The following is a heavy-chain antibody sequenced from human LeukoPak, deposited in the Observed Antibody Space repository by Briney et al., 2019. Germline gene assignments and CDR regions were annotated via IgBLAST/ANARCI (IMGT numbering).Heavy chain of an antibody. J-gene: IGHJ3*02. D-gene: IGHD5-18*01. Sequence: SVKVSCKVSGGTSSTYSINWVRQAPGQGLEWMGGIIPIFGTGNPAQKFQDRVTITADAYTRTAFMELSSLRSEDTAVYYCATDVPPETVMVSAFDMWGQGTMVTV. V-gene: IGHV1-69*13. CDR1: GGTSSTYS. CDR2: IIPIFGTG. CDR3: ATDVPPETVMVSAFDM.